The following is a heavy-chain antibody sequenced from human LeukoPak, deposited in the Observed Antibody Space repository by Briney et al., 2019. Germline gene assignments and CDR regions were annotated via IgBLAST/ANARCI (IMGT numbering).Heavy chain of an antibody. D-gene: IGHD6-13*01. CDR2: IYYSGST. V-gene: IGHV4-59*12. CDR3: ARESSWIPGFDY. J-gene: IGHJ4*02. CDR1: GGSISSYC. Sequence: RRSETLSLTCTVSGGSISSYCWSWIRQPPGKGLEWIGYIYYSGSTNYNPSLKSRVTISVDTSKNQFSLKLSSVTAADTAVYYCARESSWIPGFDYWGQGTLVTVSS.